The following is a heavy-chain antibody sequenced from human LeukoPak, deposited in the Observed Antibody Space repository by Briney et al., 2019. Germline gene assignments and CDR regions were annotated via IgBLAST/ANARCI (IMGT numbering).Heavy chain of an antibody. D-gene: IGHD3-22*01. CDR3: ARSPSGYRFDY. CDR2: ISNSGST. CDR1: GGSINRGTFF. J-gene: IGHJ4*02. Sequence: SETLSLTCAVSGGSINRGTFFWTWIRKPPGKGLEWIGYISNSGSTNYHPSLKSRDTISSDTSKTQFTLKLTSVTAADTAVYYCARSPSGYRFDYWGQGTLVTVSS. V-gene: IGHV4-61*01.